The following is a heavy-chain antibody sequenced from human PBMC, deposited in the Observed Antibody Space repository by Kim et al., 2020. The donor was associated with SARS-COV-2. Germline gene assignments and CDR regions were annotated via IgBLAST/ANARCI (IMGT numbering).Heavy chain of an antibody. CDR2: ISYDGSNK. CDR3: ARAAAGDSCYGVYV. D-gene: IGHD6-13*01. V-gene: IGHV3-30-3*01. CDR1: GFTFSSYA. J-gene: IGHJ6*02. Sequence: GGSLRLSCAASGFTFSSYAMHWVRQAPGKGLEWVAVISYDGSNKYYADSVKGRFTISRDNSKNTLYLQMNSLRAEDTAVYYGARAAAGDSCYGVYVCG.